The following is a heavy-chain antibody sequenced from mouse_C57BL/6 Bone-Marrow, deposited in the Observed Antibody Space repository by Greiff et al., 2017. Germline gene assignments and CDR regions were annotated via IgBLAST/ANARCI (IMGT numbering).Heavy chain of an antibody. Sequence: QVQLKESGAELVRPGTSVKVSCTASGYAFTNYLIEWVKQRPGQGLEWIGVINPGSGGTKYNEKFKGKATLTADKSSSTAYMQLSSLTSEDSAVYFCAREIYYYGSSFLYWGQGTLVTVSA. CDR1: GYAFTNYL. CDR2: INPGSGGT. CDR3: AREIYYYGSSFLY. D-gene: IGHD1-1*01. V-gene: IGHV1-54*01. J-gene: IGHJ3*01.